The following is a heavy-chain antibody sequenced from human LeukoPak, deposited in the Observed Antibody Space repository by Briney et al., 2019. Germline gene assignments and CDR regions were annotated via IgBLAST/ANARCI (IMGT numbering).Heavy chain of an antibody. D-gene: IGHD6-19*01. CDR2: IFYSGSS. V-gene: IGHV4-39*01. CDR3: ARHRIAVAGTVDY. J-gene: IGHJ4*02. CDR1: GGSISSSSYY. Sequence: SETQSLTCTVFGGSISSSSYYWGWIRQPPGKGLEWIGSIFYSGSSYYNPSLKSRVTMSVDTSKRQFSLKLSSVTAADTAVYYCARHRIAVAGTVDYWGQGTLVTVSS.